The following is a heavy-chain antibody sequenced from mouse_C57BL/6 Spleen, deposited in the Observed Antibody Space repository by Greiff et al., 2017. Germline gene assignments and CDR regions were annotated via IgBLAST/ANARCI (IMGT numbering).Heavy chain of an antibody. CDR2: IYPGDGDT. CDR1: GYAFSSYW. J-gene: IGHJ2*01. V-gene: IGHV1-80*01. CDR3: ARWGGDNYFDY. D-gene: IGHD3-3*01. Sequence: QVQLQQSGAELVKPGASVKISCKASGYAFSSYWMNWVKQRPGKGLAWIGQIYPGDGDTNYNGKFKGKATLTADKSSSTAYMQLSSLTSEDSAVYFCARWGGDNYFDYWGQGTTLTVSS.